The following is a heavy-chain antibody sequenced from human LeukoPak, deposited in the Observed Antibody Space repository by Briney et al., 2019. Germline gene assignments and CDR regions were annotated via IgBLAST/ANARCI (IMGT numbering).Heavy chain of an antibody. CDR3: ARWGSVTTAGP. J-gene: IGHJ5*02. D-gene: IGHD4-11*01. CDR2: IYHSGST. Sequence: PSETLSLTCTVSGYSISSGYYWGWIRQPPGKGLEWIGSIYHSGSTYYNPSLKSRVTISVDTSKNQFSLKLSSVTAADTAVYYCARWGSVTTAGPWGQGTLVTVSS. CDR1: GYSISSGYY. V-gene: IGHV4-38-2*02.